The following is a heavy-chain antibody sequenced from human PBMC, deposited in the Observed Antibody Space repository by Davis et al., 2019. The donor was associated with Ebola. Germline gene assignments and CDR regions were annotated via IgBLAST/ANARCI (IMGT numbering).Heavy chain of an antibody. J-gene: IGHJ4*02. CDR3: ARVDVVLMAFAPLDY. Sequence: AASVTVSCQASVCTFSRYAISCVRQAPGPGLEWLGWISAYNGNTNYAQKLQGRVTMTTDTSTTTAYMELRSLRSDDTAVYYCARVDVVLMAFAPLDYWGQGTLVTVSS. CDR2: ISAYNGNT. CDR1: VCTFSRYA. V-gene: IGHV1-18*01. D-gene: IGHD2-8*01.